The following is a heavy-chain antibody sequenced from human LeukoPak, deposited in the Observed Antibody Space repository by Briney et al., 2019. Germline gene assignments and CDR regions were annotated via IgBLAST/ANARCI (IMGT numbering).Heavy chain of an antibody. CDR3: ARVGYYDSSGWGRYAFDI. CDR1: GFTFSSYW. Sequence: GSLRLSCAASGFTFSSYWMHWVRQTPGKGLVWVSRINRDGSSTIYADSVKGRFTISRDNAKNTLYLQMNSLRAEDTAVYYCARVGYYDSSGWGRYAFDIWGQGTMVTVSS. J-gene: IGHJ3*02. D-gene: IGHD3-22*01. CDR2: INRDGSST. V-gene: IGHV3-74*01.